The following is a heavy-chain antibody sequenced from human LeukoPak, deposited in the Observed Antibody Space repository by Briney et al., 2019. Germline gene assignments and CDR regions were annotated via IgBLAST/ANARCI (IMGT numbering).Heavy chain of an antibody. J-gene: IGHJ5*02. V-gene: IGHV4-34*01. CDR2: INHSGST. Sequence: SETLSLTCAVYGGSFSGYCWSWIRQPPGKGLEWIGEINHSGSTYYNPSLKSRVTISVDTSKNQFSLKLNSVTAADTAVYYCARHYGPWGQGTLVTVSS. CDR1: GGSFSGYC. D-gene: IGHD3-16*01. CDR3: ARHYGP.